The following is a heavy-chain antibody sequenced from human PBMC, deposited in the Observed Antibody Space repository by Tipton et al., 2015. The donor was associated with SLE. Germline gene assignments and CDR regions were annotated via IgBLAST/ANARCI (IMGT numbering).Heavy chain of an antibody. J-gene: IGHJ6*02. D-gene: IGHD2-21*02. CDR3: ARGMVTWRGAIVGVDV. CDR1: GGSISSNY. Sequence: LRLSCSVSGGSISSNYWVWIRQPSGKGLEWIGYISDGGGTNYNPSLKSRVTISVDPAKNQFSLKLTSVTAADTAVYYCARGMVTWRGAIVGVDVWGQGTTVNVSS. V-gene: IGHV4-59*08. CDR2: ISDGGGT.